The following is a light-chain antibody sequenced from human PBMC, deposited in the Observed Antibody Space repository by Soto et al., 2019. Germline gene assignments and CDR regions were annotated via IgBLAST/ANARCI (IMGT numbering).Light chain of an antibody. CDR2: GNN. CDR1: NSNIGAGYD. V-gene: IGLV1-40*01. J-gene: IGLJ2*01. Sequence: QAVVTQPPSVSGAPGQRVTISCTGNNSNIGAGYDVHWYQQLPGTAPKFLIYGNNNRPSGVPDRFSGSKSGTSASLAITGLQAEDEADYYCQSYDNSLSGHVVFGGGTKVTVL. CDR3: QSYDNSLSGHVV.